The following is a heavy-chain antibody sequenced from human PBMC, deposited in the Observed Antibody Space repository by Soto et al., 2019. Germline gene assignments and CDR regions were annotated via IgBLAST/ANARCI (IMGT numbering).Heavy chain of an antibody. D-gene: IGHD2-15*01. J-gene: IGHJ4*02. CDR3: AREEAVVEAATQSYFDY. CDR2: IIPILGIA. Sequence: QVQLVQSGAEVKKPGSSVKVSCKASGGTFSSYTITWVRQAPGQGLEWMGRIIPILGIANYAQKFQGRVTITADKFTSTAYMELSSLRFEDTAVYYCAREEAVVEAATQSYFDYWGQGTLVTVSS. V-gene: IGHV1-69*08. CDR1: GGTFSSYT.